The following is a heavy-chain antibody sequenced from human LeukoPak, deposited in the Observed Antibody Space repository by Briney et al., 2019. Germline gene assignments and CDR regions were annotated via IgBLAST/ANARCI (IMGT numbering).Heavy chain of an antibody. Sequence: PSETLSFTCSVSGGSVTSGSHYWIWIRQPPGKGLEWIGSIHYHENTYSNPSLKSRVSMSIDTSKNQFSLNLSSVSAADTAVFYCATTFSDILTPSYVFDFWGRGSLVTVSS. CDR1: GGSVTSGSHY. J-gene: IGHJ4*01. V-gene: IGHV4-39*01. CDR2: IHYHENT. D-gene: IGHD3-9*01. CDR3: ATTFSDILTPSYVFDF.